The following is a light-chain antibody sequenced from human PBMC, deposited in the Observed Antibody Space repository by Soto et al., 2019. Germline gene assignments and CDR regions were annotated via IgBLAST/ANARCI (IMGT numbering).Light chain of an antibody. CDR1: ENVRTF. J-gene: IGKJ4*01. CDR3: QQRSNWPLT. V-gene: IGKV3-11*01. CDR2: GAS. Sequence: PGERATLSCRASENVRTFVDWYQQKPGQAPRLLIYGASTRATGIPARFSGSGSGTEFTLTISSLEPEDFAVYYCQQRSNWPLTFGGGTKVDIK.